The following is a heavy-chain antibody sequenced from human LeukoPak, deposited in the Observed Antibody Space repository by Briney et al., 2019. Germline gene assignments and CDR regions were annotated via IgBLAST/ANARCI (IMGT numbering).Heavy chain of an antibody. V-gene: IGHV4-34*01. J-gene: IGHJ6*03. CDR1: GGSFTIYY. CDR2: INHSGST. Sequence: SETLSLTCAVYGGSFTIYYWSWIRQPPGKGLEWIGEINHSGSTNYNPSLKSRVTISVDTSKNQFSLKLSSVTAADTAMYYCARTPLLVRMGYYYYYMDVWDKGTTVTLSS. CDR3: ARTPLLVRMGYYYYYMDV. D-gene: IGHD2-8*01.